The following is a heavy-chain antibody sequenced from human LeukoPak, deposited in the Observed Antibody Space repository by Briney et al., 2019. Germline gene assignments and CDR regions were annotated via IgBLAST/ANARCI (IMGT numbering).Heavy chain of an antibody. J-gene: IGHJ4*02. CDR3: ARNRAQYSSSSDY. CDR1: GYSFTSYW. Sequence: GESLKISCKGSGYSFTSYWIGWVRPMPGKGLELMVIIYPGDSDTRYSPSFQGQVTISADKSISTAYLQWSSLKASDTAMYYCARNRAQYSSSSDYWGQGTLVTVSS. V-gene: IGHV5-51*01. CDR2: IYPGDSDT. D-gene: IGHD6-13*01.